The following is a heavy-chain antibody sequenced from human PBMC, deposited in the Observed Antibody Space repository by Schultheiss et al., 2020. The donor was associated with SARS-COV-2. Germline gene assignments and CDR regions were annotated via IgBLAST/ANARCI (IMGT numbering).Heavy chain of an antibody. CDR2: ISGSGGST. V-gene: IGHV3-23*01. Sequence: GGSLRLSCAASGFTCSDYYMSWVRQAPGKGLEWVSAISGSGGSTYYADSVKGRFTISRDNSKNTLYLQMNSLRAEDTAVYYCAKGEAAIDYWGQGTLVTVSS. D-gene: IGHD6-13*01. CDR1: GFTCSDYY. CDR3: AKGEAAIDY. J-gene: IGHJ4*02.